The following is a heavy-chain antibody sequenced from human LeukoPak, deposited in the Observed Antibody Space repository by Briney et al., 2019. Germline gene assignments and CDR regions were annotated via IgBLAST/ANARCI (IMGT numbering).Heavy chain of an antibody. V-gene: IGHV3-74*01. J-gene: IGHJ6*02. CDR1: GFSFRPYW. CDR2: MNGDGSST. D-gene: IGHD1-1*01. CDR3: ARDGYGLRMDV. Sequence: PGGSLRLSCAASGFSFRPYWMHWVRQAPGKGLVWVSRMNGDGSSTIYADSVKGRFIISRDNAKNTLYPQMNSLRAEDTAVYYCARDGYGLRMDVWGQGTTVTVSS.